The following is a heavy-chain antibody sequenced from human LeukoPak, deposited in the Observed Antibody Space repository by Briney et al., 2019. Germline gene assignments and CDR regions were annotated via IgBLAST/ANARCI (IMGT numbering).Heavy chain of an antibody. CDR2: ISAYNGNT. D-gene: IGHD4-17*01. CDR3: ARDGTTVTYDY. J-gene: IGHJ4*02. Sequence: ASVKVSCKASGYTFTSYYMHWVRQAPGQGLEWMGWISAYNGNTNYAQKLQGRVTMTTDTSTSTAYMELRSLRSDDTAVYYCARDGTTVTYDYWGQGTLVTVSS. CDR1: GYTFTSYY. V-gene: IGHV1-18*04.